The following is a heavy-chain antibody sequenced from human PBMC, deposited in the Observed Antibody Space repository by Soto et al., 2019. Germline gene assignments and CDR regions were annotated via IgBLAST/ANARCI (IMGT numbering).Heavy chain of an antibody. CDR1: GFSLATSGVG. Sequence: QVTLKESGPPLVKPTQTLTLTCTFSGFSLATSGVGVGWIRQPPGKALEWLALIYWNDDKRYNPSLQSRLTITKDTSKNQVVLTLTNVDLVDTGTYFCAHAHAKSVATGNFDQWGQGTLVTVSS. J-gene: IGHJ4*02. V-gene: IGHV2-5*01. CDR3: AHAHAKSVATGNFDQ. D-gene: IGHD5-12*01. CDR2: IYWNDDK.